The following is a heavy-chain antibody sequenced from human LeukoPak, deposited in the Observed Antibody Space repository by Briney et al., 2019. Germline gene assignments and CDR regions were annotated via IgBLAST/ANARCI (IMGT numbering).Heavy chain of an antibody. V-gene: IGHV1-69*04. CDR3: ARDPLYESYYYDSSGYSPYYYYYYGMDV. CDR2: IIPILGIA. D-gene: IGHD3-22*01. Sequence: GSSVKVSCKASGGTFSSYAISWVRQAPGQGLEWMGRIIPILGIANYAQKFQGRVTITADKSTSTAHMELSSLRSEDTAVYYCARDPLYESYYYDSSGYSPYYYYYYGMDVWGQGTTVTVSS. CDR1: GGTFSSYA. J-gene: IGHJ6*02.